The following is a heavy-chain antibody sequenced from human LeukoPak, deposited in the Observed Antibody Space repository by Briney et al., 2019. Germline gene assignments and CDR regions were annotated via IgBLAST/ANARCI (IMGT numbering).Heavy chain of an antibody. CDR2: ISNNGGSS. J-gene: IGHJ4*02. V-gene: IGHV3-64D*09. CDR3: VKITSVTGGDC. CDR1: GFTFSAYA. D-gene: IGHD1-1*01. Sequence: GGSLRLSCSASGFTFSAYAMYWVRQAPGKGLEYVSGISNNGGSSFYADSVKGKFTISRDNSKNTLYLQMSSLRAEDTAVYYCVKITSVTGGDCWGQGTRLTVSS.